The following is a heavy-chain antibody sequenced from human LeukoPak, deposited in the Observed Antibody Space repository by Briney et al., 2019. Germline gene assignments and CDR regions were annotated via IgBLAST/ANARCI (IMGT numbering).Heavy chain of an antibody. D-gene: IGHD4-23*01. V-gene: IGHV3-23*01. J-gene: IGHJ5*02. CDR2: LSGSGRTV. CDR1: GFTFSSYA. CDR3: AKDLDFYGATSAYLDP. Sequence: PGGSLRLSCAASGFTFSSYAMSWVRQAPGKGLEWAPGLSGSGRTVYYADSLKGRFTISRDNSKNTLYLQMSSLRAEDTAIYYCAKDLDFYGATSAYLDPWGQGTLVTVSS.